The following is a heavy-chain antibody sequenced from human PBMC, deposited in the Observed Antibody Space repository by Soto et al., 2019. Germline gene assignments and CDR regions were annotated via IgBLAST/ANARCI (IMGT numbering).Heavy chain of an antibody. J-gene: IGHJ5*02. V-gene: IGHV3-74*01. CDR3: GLSPSYYDSSGSDNWFDP. CDR2: INSDGSST. Sequence: GGSLILSCAASGFTFSSYWMHWVRQAPGKGLVWVSRINSDGSSTSYADSVKGRFTISRDNAKNTLYLQMNSLRAEDTAVYYCGLSPSYYDSSGSDNWFDPWGQGTLVTVSS. D-gene: IGHD3-22*01. CDR1: GFTFSSYW.